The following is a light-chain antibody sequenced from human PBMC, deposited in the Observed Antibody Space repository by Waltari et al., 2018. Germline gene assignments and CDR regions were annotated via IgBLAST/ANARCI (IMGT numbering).Light chain of an antibody. CDR1: QSISSY. J-gene: IGKJ1*01. CDR3: QQSYSTPWT. CDR2: AAS. Sequence: DIQMTQSPSSLSASVGDRVTITCRASQSISSYLNWYQQKPGKAPKLLIYAASSLQSGVPSRFSGRGSGTDFTITISSLQPEDFATYYCQQSYSTPWTFGQGTKVEIK. V-gene: IGKV1-39*01.